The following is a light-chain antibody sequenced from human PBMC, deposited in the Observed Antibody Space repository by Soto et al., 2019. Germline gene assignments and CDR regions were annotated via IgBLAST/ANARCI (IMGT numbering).Light chain of an antibody. V-gene: IGKV3-20*01. CDR2: GAS. CDR1: QSVSSSY. J-gene: IGKJ4*01. Sequence: EIVLTQSPGTLSLSPGERATLSCRASQSVSSSYLAWCQQKPGQAPRLLIYGASSRATGIPDRFSGSGSGTDFTLTISRLEPEDFAVYYCQQYGSSPVFGGGTKLEIK. CDR3: QQYGSSPV.